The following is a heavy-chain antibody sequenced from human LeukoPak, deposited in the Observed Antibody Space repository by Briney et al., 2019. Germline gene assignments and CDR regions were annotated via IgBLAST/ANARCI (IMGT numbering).Heavy chain of an antibody. D-gene: IGHD3/OR15-3a*01. Sequence: GGSLRLSCTASGFTFGDYAMSWFRQALGKGLEWVGFIRSKAYGGTTEYAASVKGRFTISRDDSKSIAYLQMNSLKTEDTAVYYCTRDFLDNDDAFDIWGQGTMVTVSS. CDR3: TRDFLDNDDAFDI. J-gene: IGHJ3*02. CDR2: IRSKAYGGTT. V-gene: IGHV3-49*03. CDR1: GFTFGDYA.